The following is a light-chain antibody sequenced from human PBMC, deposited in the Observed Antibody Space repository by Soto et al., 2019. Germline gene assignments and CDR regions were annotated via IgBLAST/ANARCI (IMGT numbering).Light chain of an antibody. V-gene: IGKV1-8*01. J-gene: IGKJ1*01. CDR3: QQYYTYPMA. Sequence: AIRMTQSPSSISAFTGDRVTITCRASQPISTYLAWYQQKPGTAPTLLIYAASTLPSGVPSRFSGSGSGTDFTLTILCLQSEDFETYFCQQYYTYPMAFGQGTKVEIK. CDR1: QPISTY. CDR2: AAS.